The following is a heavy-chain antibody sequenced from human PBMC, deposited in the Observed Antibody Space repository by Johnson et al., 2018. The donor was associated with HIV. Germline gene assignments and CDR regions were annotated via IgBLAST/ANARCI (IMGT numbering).Heavy chain of an antibody. D-gene: IGHD6-19*01. V-gene: IGHV3-30*02. CDR2: IWYDVSDK. CDR3: AKDRVRYSSDVDALDM. J-gene: IGHJ3*02. CDR1: GFTFRSYG. Sequence: QVQLVESGGGVVQPGGSLRLSCAVSGFTFRSYGMHWVRQAPGKGLEWVAFIWYDVSDKFYADSVKGRFTIARDNAKHSLHLQMNSLRTEDTVIYYCAKDRVRYSSDVDALDMWGQGTMVTVSP.